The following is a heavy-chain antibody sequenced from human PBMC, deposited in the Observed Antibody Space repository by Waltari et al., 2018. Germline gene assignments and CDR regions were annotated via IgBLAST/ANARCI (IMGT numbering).Heavy chain of an antibody. CDR1: GGTFSSYA. V-gene: IGHV1-69*14. CDR2: IIRSFGTA. Sequence: QVQLVQSGAEVKKPGSSVKVSCKASGGTFSSYAISWVRQAPGQGLEWMGWIIRSFGTANYAQKFQGRVTITADKATSTAYMELSSLRSEDTAVYYCARSALGYGDYEDYYYYYMDVWGKGTTVTVSS. CDR3: ARSALGYGDYEDYYYYYMDV. D-gene: IGHD4-17*01. J-gene: IGHJ6*03.